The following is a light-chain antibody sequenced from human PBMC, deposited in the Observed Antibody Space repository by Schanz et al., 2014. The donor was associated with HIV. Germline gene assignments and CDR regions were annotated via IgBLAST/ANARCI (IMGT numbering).Light chain of an antibody. CDR1: ENVRTY. V-gene: IGKV1-39*01. CDR3: QQAYDPPFT. J-gene: IGKJ4*01. Sequence: DIQMPQSPPSLSASLGARVTITCRASENVRTYVNWYQQKPGKAPNLLMYDGSTPQSGVPSRFSGRWSGTDFTLPITSVQPDDFATYYCQQAYDPPFTFGGGTKV. CDR2: DGS.